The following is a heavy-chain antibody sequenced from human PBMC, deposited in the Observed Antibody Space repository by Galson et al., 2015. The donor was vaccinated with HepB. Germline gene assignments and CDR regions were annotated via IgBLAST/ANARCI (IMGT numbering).Heavy chain of an antibody. V-gene: IGHV3-30*18. CDR1: GISFSDYG. D-gene: IGHD6-13*01. CDR3: TKDQEVGTRFYCHGMDV. Sequence: SLRLSCAASGISFSDYGMHWVRQAPGEGLEWVARISYDAINTYYADSVKGRLTISRDNSKNTLYLQMNSLRAEDTAVYYCTKDQEVGTRFYCHGMDVWGQGTTVTVSS. J-gene: IGHJ6*02. CDR2: ISYDAINT.